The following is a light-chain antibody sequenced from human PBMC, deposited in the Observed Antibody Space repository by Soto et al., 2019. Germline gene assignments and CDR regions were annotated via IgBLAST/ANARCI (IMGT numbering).Light chain of an antibody. CDR2: GNS. J-gene: IGLJ2*01. V-gene: IGLV1-40*01. CDR1: RSNIGAGYD. Sequence: QSVLTQPPSVSGAPGQRVTISCTGSRSNIGAGYDVHWYQQLPGTAPKLLIYGNSNRPSGVPDRFSGSKSGTSASLAITGLQAEDEADYYCQSYDSSLREVFGGGTKRTVL. CDR3: QSYDSSLREV.